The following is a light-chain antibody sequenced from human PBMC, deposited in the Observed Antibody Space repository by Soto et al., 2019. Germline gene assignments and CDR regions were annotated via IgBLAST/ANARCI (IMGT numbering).Light chain of an antibody. CDR3: QQRSNLIT. V-gene: IGKV3-11*01. J-gene: IGKJ4*01. CDR2: DAS. CDR1: QSVSVY. Sequence: EIVLTQSPATLSVSPGERATLSCRASQSVSVYLDWYQQKSGQAPRLLIYDASKRATGIPARFSGSGSGTDFTLTISSLEPEDFAVYYCQQRSNLITFGGGTKVEIQ.